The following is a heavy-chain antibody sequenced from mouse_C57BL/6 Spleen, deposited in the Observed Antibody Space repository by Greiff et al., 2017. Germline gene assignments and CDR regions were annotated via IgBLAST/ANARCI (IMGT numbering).Heavy chain of an antibody. CDR1: GYTFTSYW. Sequence: QVQLQQPGAELVKPGASVKMSCKASGYTFTSYWITWVKQRPGQGLEWIGDIYPGSGSTNYNEKFKSKATLTVDTSSSTAYMQLSSLTSEDSAVYYCARERVYGNYGGFDAMDYWGPGTSVTVSS. V-gene: IGHV1-55*01. CDR2: IYPGSGST. J-gene: IGHJ4*01. CDR3: ARERVYGNYGGFDAMDY. D-gene: IGHD2-1*01.